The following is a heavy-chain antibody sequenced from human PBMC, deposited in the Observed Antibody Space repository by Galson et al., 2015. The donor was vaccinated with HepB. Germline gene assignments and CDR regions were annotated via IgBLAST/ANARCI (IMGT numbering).Heavy chain of an antibody. V-gene: IGHV3-23*01. CDR2: ISGSGGST. CDR3: AKDLSYYYDSSGFMGY. Sequence: SLRLSCAASGFTFSSYAMSWVRQAPGKGLEWVSAISGSGGSTYYADSVKGRFTISRDNSKNTLYLQMNSLRAEDTAVYYCAKDLSYYYDSSGFMGYWGQGTLVTVSS. CDR1: GFTFSSYA. D-gene: IGHD3-22*01. J-gene: IGHJ4*02.